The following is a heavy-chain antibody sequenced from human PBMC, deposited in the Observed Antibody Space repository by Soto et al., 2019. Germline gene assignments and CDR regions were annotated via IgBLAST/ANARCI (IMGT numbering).Heavy chain of an antibody. Sequence: GGSLRLSCAASGFTVSNNYMSWVRQAPGKGLEWVSLLYSGGSTYYADSVKGRFTISRDDSKNTLYLQMNSLRAEDTALYYCAKGRSYYYYYGVDVWGQGTTVTVSS. CDR2: LYSGGST. V-gene: IGHV3-53*01. CDR1: GFTVSNNY. J-gene: IGHJ6*02. CDR3: AKGRSYYYYYGVDV.